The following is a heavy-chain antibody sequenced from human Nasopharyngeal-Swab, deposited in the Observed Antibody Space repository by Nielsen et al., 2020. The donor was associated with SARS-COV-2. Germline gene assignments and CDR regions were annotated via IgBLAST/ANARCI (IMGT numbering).Heavy chain of an antibody. CDR1: GGSISSSNW. J-gene: IGHJ3*02. D-gene: IGHD5-18*01. CDR3: ARDGSGGNTAMDAFDI. V-gene: IGHV4-4*02. CDR2: IYHSGST. Sequence: SDTLSLTCAVPGGSISSSNWWSCVRQPPGKGLEWIGEIYHSGSTNYNPSLKSRVTISVDKSKNQFFLKLSSVTAADTAVYYCARDGSGGNTAMDAFDIWGQGTMVTVSS.